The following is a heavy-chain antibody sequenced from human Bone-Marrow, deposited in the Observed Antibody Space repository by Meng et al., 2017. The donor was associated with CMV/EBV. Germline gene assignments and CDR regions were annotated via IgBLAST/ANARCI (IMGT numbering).Heavy chain of an antibody. V-gene: IGHV4-59*01. Sequence: SETLSLTCIVSGGSITSYFWNWVRQPPGKGLQWIGYIYYNGATNYNPSLKSRVTISVDTSKNQFSLKLSSVTAADTAIYYCTRGSAAAAGATILPDYWVQGALVTVSS. D-gene: IGHD1-26*01. CDR2: IYYNGAT. CDR3: TRGSAAAAGATILPDY. J-gene: IGHJ4*02. CDR1: GGSITSYF.